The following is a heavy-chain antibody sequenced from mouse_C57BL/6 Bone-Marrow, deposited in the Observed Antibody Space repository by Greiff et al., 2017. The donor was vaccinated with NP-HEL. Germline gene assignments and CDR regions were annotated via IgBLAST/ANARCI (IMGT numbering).Heavy chain of an antibody. CDR2: ISYDGSN. D-gene: IGHD1-1*01. V-gene: IGHV3-6*01. CDR3: AIDTPSYYGSSYDY. J-gene: IGHJ2*01. Sequence: DVKLQESGPGLVKPSQSLSLTCSVTGYSITSGYYWNWIRQFPGNKLEWMGYISYDGSNNYNPSLKNRISITRDTSKNQFFLKLNSVTTEDTATYYCAIDTPSYYGSSYDYWGQGTTLTVSS. CDR1: GYSITSGYY.